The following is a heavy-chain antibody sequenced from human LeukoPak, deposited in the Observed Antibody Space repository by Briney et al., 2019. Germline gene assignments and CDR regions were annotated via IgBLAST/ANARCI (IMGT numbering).Heavy chain of an antibody. V-gene: IGHV3-21*01. Sequence: GGSLRLSCAASGFTFSSYSMNWVRQAPGKGLEWVSSISTSSSYIYYADSVKGRFTISRDNAKNSLYLQMDSLRAEDTAVYYCARGRGATVTTYPYYYYMDVWGKGTTVTVSS. CDR1: GFTFSSYS. J-gene: IGHJ6*03. D-gene: IGHD4-17*01. CDR3: ARGRGATVTTYPYYYYMDV. CDR2: ISTSSSYI.